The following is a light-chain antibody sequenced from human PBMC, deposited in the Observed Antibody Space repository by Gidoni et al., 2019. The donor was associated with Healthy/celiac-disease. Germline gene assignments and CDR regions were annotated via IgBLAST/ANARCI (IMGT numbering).Light chain of an antibody. V-gene: IGKV4-1*01. J-gene: IGKJ4*01. CDR2: WAA. Sequence: DIVMTQSPASLAVSLGERATINCKSSQSVLYSSNNKNYLAWYQQKPGQPPKLLIYWAATRDSGVPDRFSGSGSETDFTLTISSLQAEDVAVYYCQQYYSTPLTFGGXTKVEIK. CDR3: QQYYSTPLT. CDR1: QSVLYSSNNKNY.